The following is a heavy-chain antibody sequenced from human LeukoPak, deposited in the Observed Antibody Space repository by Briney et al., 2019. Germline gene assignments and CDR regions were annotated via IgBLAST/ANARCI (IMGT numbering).Heavy chain of an antibody. CDR1: GFTFSSYA. CDR3: ARYLVDNWFDP. CDR2: ITGSGGST. Sequence: GGSLRLSCAASGFTFSSYALSWVRQAPEKGLEWVSGITGSGGSTYYADSVKGRFTISRDNSKNTLYLQMNSLRAEDTAVYYCARYLVDNWFDPWGQGTLVTVSS. V-gene: IGHV3-23*01. J-gene: IGHJ5*02. D-gene: IGHD3-9*01.